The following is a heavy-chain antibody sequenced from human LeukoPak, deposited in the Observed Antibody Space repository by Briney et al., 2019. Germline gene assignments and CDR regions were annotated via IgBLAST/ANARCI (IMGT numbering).Heavy chain of an antibody. CDR3: AKDRGRDGYNYGGTFDY. CDR1: GFTFSSYA. Sequence: GSLRLSCAASGFTFSSYAMSWVRQAPGKGLEWVSAISGSGGSTYYADSVKGRFTISRDNSKNTLYLQMNSLRAEDTAVYYCAKDRGRDGYNYGGTFDYWGQGTLVTVSS. D-gene: IGHD5-12*01. V-gene: IGHV3-23*01. CDR2: ISGSGGST. J-gene: IGHJ4*02.